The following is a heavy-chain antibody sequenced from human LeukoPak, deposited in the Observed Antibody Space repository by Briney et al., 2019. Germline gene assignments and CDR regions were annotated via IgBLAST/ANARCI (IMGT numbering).Heavy chain of an antibody. CDR3: AKDSVVVVAATDY. V-gene: IGHV3-23*01. D-gene: IGHD2-15*01. CDR2: ISGSGGST. J-gene: IGHJ4*02. CDR1: GFIFSSYA. Sequence: GGSLRLSCAASGFIFSSYAMSWVRQAPGKGLEWVSAISGSGGSTYYADSVKGRFTISRDNSKNTLYLQMNSLRAEDTAVYYCAKDSVVVVAATDYWGQGTLVTVSS.